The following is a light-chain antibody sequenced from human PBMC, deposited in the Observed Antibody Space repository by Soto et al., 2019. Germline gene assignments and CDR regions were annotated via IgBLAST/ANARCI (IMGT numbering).Light chain of an antibody. CDR2: DAS. J-gene: IGKJ3*01. CDR1: QDISNY. Sequence: DIQMTQSPSSLSASVGDRVTITCQASQDISNYLNWYQQKPGIAPKLLVYDASKLETGVPTRFSGGGSRTDFTFTISGLQHEDFATYSCQQYENRPLTFGPGTKVHIK. V-gene: IGKV1-33*01. CDR3: QQYENRPLT.